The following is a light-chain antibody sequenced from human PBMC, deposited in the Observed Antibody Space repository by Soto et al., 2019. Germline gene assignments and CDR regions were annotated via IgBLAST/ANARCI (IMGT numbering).Light chain of an antibody. CDR1: QSIRHY. V-gene: IGKV1-5*01. CDR3: QHHNSYSQT. Sequence: DIQMTQSPPTLSASVGDRVTITCRASQSIRHYLAWYQQMPGKAPKLLIYGASTLQSGVPSRFSGSGSGTEFTLTIGSLQPDDFGTYFCQHHNSYSQTFGQGTKVDIK. CDR2: GAS. J-gene: IGKJ1*01.